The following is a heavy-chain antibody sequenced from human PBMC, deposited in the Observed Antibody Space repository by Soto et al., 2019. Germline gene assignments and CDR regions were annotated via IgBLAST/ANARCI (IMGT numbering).Heavy chain of an antibody. J-gene: IGHJ4*02. V-gene: IGHV4-59*08. D-gene: IGHD4-17*01. CDR1: GGSISSYY. Sequence: QVQLQESGPGLVKPSETLSLTCTVSGGSISSYYWSWIRQPPGKGLEWIGYIYYSGSTNYNPSLKSRVTISVDTSKNQFSLKLSSVTAEDTAVYYCARRYGVYFDYWGQGTLVTVSS. CDR2: IYYSGST. CDR3: ARRYGVYFDY.